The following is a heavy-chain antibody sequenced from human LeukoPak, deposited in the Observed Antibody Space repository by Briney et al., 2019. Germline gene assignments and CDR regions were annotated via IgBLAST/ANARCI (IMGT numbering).Heavy chain of an antibody. CDR1: GYTFTGYY. CDR2: INPNSGGT. J-gene: IGHJ6*03. D-gene: IGHD2-2*01. CDR3: ARVTGQVPAAIFIDYYYMDV. V-gene: IGHV1-2*02. Sequence: GASVKVSCKASGYTFTGYYMHWVRQAPGQGLEWMGWINPNSGGTNSAQKFQGRVTMTRDTSISTAYMELSRLRSGDTAVYYCARVTGQVPAAIFIDYYYMDVWGKGTTVTVSS.